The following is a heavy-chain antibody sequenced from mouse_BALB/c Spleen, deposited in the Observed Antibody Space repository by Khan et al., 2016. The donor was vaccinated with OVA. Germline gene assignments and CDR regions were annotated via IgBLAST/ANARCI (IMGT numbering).Heavy chain of an antibody. CDR2: IHPGSANT. J-gene: IGHJ2*01. CDR1: GYTFTDHY. V-gene: IGHV1-84*02. CDR3: AGRFDY. Sequence: QVQLKQSGPELVKPGASVKMSCRASGYTFTDHYINWVKQKPGQGPEWIGWIHPGSANTKYNENFKGKATLTVDTSSRTAFMQLNSLTAEDTAVYVCAGRFDYWGQGTTLTVSS.